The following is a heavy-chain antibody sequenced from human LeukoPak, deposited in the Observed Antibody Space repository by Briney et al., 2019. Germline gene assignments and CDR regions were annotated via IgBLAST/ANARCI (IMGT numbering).Heavy chain of an antibody. J-gene: IGHJ5*02. Sequence: PSETLSLTCAVYGGSFSGYYWSWLRQPPGKGLEWIGEINHSGSTNYNPSLKSRVTIPVDTSKNQFSLKLSSVTAADTAVYYCARGSVVVVAAIRWFDPWGQGTLVTVSS. V-gene: IGHV4-34*01. CDR1: GGSFSGYY. CDR3: ARGSVVVVAAIRWFDP. D-gene: IGHD2-15*01. CDR2: INHSGST.